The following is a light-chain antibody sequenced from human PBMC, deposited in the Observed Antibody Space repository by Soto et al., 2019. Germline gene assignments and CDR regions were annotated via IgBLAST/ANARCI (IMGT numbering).Light chain of an antibody. CDR2: AAS. CDR3: QQIYSAPLT. V-gene: IGKV1-39*01. Sequence: DIQMPQSQSSLFASVGDSVTITCRASQTITTYLNWYRQKPGKAPKLLIYAASSLHSGVPSRFSGSGSETEFTLTISSLQPEDFATYYCQQIYSAPLTFGGGTKVEIK. J-gene: IGKJ4*01. CDR1: QTITTY.